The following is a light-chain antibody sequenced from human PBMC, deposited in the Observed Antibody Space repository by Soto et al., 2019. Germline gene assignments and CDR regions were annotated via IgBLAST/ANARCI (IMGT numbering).Light chain of an antibody. Sequence: QSVLTQSPSASGTPGQRVVISCSGSSSNIGRNMVNWYQQLPGTAPKLLMYGNSLRPSGVPDRFSGSKSGTSASLAIIGLQTEDEADYYCQSYDKSLSGSVFGGGTQLTVL. J-gene: IGLJ2*01. CDR2: GNS. CDR1: SSNIGRNM. V-gene: IGLV1-44*01. CDR3: QSYDKSLSGSV.